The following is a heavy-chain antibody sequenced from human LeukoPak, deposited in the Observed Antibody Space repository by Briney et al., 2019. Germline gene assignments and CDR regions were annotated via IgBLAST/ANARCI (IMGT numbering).Heavy chain of an antibody. CDR3: AKEQNSKGYFDY. CDR2: ISGSGGRA. D-gene: IGHD4-23*01. CDR1: GFTFSSYA. V-gene: IGHV3-23*01. Sequence: PGGSLRLSCAASGFTFSSYAMSRVRQAPGRGLEWVSAISGSGGRAYYADSVKGRSTISRDNSKNTLYLQMNSLRAEDTAVYYCAKEQNSKGYFDYWGQGTLVTVSS. J-gene: IGHJ4*02.